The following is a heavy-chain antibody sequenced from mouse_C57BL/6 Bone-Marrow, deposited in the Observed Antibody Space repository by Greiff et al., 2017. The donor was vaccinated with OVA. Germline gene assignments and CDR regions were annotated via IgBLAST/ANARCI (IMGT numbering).Heavy chain of an antibody. V-gene: IGHV1-59*01. CDR2: IDPSDSYT. CDR3: ARWFGYYAPSYWYFDV. D-gene: IGHD2-3*01. J-gene: IGHJ1*03. CDR1: GYTFTSYW. Sequence: QVQLQQPGAELVRPGTSVKLSCKASGYTFTSYWMHWVKQRPGQGLEWIGVIDPSDSYTNYNQKFKGKATLTVDTSSSTAYMQLSSLTSEDSAVYYCARWFGYYAPSYWYFDVLGTGTTVTVSS.